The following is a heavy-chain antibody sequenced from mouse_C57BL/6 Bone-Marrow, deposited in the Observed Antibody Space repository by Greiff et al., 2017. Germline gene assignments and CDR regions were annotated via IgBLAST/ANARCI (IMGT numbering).Heavy chain of an antibody. CDR1: VFNIKDDY. J-gene: IGHJ1*03. V-gene: IGHV14-4*01. CDR2: IDPEHGDT. Sequence: EVQLQESGAELVRPGASVKLSCPASVFNIKDDYMHWVQQRPEQGLEWIGWIDPEHGDTEYASKFQGKATITADTSSNTAYLQLSSLPSEDSAVYYCARCPSYYDGSTLHFPDWYFDVWCTGTTVTVSS. CDR3: ARCPSYYDGSTLHFPDWYFDV. D-gene: IGHD1-1*01.